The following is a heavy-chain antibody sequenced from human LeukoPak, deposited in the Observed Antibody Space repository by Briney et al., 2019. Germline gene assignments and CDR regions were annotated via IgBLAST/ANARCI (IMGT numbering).Heavy chain of an antibody. CDR3: AKADTIFGVVTPFDY. CDR1: GSTFSSYA. V-gene: IGHV3-23*01. CDR2: ISGSGGST. J-gene: IGHJ4*02. Sequence: QPGGSLRLSCAASGSTFSSYAMSWVRQAPGKGLEWVSAISGSGGSTYYADSVKGRFTISRDNSKNTLYLQMNSLRAEDTAVYYCAKADTIFGVVTPFDYWGQGTLVTVSS. D-gene: IGHD3-3*01.